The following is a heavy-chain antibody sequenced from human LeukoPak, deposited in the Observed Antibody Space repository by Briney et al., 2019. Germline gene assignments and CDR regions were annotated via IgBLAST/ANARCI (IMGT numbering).Heavy chain of an antibody. CDR3: ARVMRGVVVTAIYYYYGMDV. Sequence: GGSLRLSCAASGFTFSSYWMSWVRQAPGKGLEWVANIKQDGSEKYYVDSVKGRFTISRDNAKNSLYLQMNSLRAEDTAVYYCARVMRGVVVTAIYYYYGMDVWGQGTTVAVSS. V-gene: IGHV3-7*01. CDR2: IKQDGSEK. D-gene: IGHD2-21*02. J-gene: IGHJ6*02. CDR1: GFTFSSYW.